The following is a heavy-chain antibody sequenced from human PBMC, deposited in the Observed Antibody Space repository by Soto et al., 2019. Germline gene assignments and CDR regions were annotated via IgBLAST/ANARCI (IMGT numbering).Heavy chain of an antibody. CDR2: IIPIFGTA. J-gene: IGHJ6*02. D-gene: IGHD3-10*01. CDR1: GGTFSSYA. V-gene: IGHV1-69*01. CDR3: ARRHGENYYYYYGMDV. Sequence: QVQLVQSGAEVKKPGSSVMVSCKASGGTFSSYAISWVRQAPGQGLEWMGGIIPIFGTANYAQKFQGRVTITADESTSTAYMELSSLRSEDTAVYYCARRHGENYYYYYGMDVWGQGTTVTVSS.